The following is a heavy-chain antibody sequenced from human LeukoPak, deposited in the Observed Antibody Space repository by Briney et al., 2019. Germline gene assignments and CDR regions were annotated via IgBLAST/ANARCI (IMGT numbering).Heavy chain of an antibody. D-gene: IGHD1-26*01. J-gene: IGHJ4*02. CDR2: IYPGDSDA. Sequence: GESLKISCKGSGYSFTNYWIGWVRQMPGKGLRWMGIIYPGDSDARYSPSFQGQVTISADKSISTAYLQWSSLKASDTAMYYCARRRDLYSGSYYPFDYWGQGTLVTVSS. CDR3: ARRRDLYSGSYYPFDY. V-gene: IGHV5-51*01. CDR1: GYSFTNYW.